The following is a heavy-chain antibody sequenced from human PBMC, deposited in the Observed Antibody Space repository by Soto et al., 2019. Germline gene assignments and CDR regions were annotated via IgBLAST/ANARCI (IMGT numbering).Heavy chain of an antibody. Sequence: QVQLQQWGAGLLKPSETLSLTCAVYGGSFSGYYWSWIRQPPGTGLEWIGEINRSGSTNYNPSLKSRVTISVDTSNHQCSLKLSSVTAADTAVYYCARVRRYCSSTSCYLEYYYYGMDVWGQGTTVTVSS. J-gene: IGHJ6*02. CDR1: GGSFSGYY. CDR2: INRSGST. CDR3: ARVRRYCSSTSCYLEYYYYGMDV. D-gene: IGHD2-2*01. V-gene: IGHV4-34*01.